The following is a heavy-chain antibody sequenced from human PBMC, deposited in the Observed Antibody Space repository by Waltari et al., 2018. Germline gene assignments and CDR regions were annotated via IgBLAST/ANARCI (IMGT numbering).Heavy chain of an antibody. CDR2: SNRDGSSP. Sequence: EVQLVESGGGLVQPGGSLRLSCAASGFTYRMYWMHWVRQAPGKGLVWGTCSNRDGSSPSYADSVKGRFTISQHNAKNAVYLQMNSLRSEDTSIYYCARGARRTTVTTGGWYFDLWGRGTRVTVSS. D-gene: IGHD4-17*01. CDR3: ARGARRTTVTTGGWYFDL. V-gene: IGHV3-74*01. J-gene: IGHJ2*01. CDR1: GFTYRMYW.